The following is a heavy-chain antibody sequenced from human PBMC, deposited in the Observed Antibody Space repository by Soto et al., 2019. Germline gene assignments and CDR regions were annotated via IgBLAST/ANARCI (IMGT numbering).Heavy chain of an antibody. D-gene: IGHD3-9*01. CDR1: GGSISSGGYY. Sequence: SETLSLTCTVSGGSISSGGYYWSWIRQHPGKGLEWIGYIYYSGSTYYNPSLKSRVTISVDTSKNQFSLKLSSVTAADTAVYYCARGGLRYFESVWFDPWGQGTLVTVSS. CDR2: IYYSGST. J-gene: IGHJ5*02. V-gene: IGHV4-31*03. CDR3: ARGGLRYFESVWFDP.